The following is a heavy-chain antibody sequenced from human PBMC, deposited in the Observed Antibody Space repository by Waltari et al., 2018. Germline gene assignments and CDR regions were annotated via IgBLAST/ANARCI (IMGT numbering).Heavy chain of an antibody. D-gene: IGHD1-20*01. CDR2: ISLSEAT. J-gene: IGHJ4*02. V-gene: IGHV3-23*01. CDR3: ATPFYNWDDPLHS. Sequence: EVQLLESGGDLVRPGGSLRLSCAVSGTSFCNYAINWVRMAPGAGLGWCFGISLSEATYSADSLKGRFTISRDTAKNTVFLQMNGLRAEDTAVYYCATPFYNWDDPLHSWGQGTLVTVSS. CDR1: GTSFCNYA.